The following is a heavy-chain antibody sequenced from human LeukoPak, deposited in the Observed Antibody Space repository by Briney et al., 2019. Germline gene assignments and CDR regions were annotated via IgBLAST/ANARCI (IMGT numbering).Heavy chain of an antibody. CDR2: IWHDGSNK. CDR1: GFTFGRFN. CDR3: ARPDYGASGDY. V-gene: IGHV3-33*01. J-gene: IGHJ4*02. Sequence: GGSLRLSCAASGFTFGRFNLHWVRQAPGKGLEWVAVIWHDGSNKYYTDSVKGRFTISRDDSKNTLYLQMNSLKAEDTAVYYCARPDYGASGDYWGQGTLVTVSS. D-gene: IGHD4-17*01.